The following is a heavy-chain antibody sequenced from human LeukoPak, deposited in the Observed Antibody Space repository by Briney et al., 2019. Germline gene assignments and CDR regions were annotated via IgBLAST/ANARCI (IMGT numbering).Heavy chain of an antibody. D-gene: IGHD4-11*01. V-gene: IGHV3-20*04. CDR1: GFTFDDFG. Sequence: PGGSLRLSCAASGFTFDDFGMSWVRQAPGKGLEWVSGINWNGGSTGYADSVKGRFTISRDNAKNSLYLQMNSLRAEDTALYYCARRGREDYSKKFEGHYFDYWGQGTLVTVSS. CDR3: ARRGREDYSKKFEGHYFDY. CDR2: INWNGGST. J-gene: IGHJ4*02.